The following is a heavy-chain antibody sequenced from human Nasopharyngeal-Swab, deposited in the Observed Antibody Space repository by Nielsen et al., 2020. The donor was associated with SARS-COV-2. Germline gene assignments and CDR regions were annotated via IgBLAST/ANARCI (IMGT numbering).Heavy chain of an antibody. CDR3: ARDLTDYSSREHYYGMDV. CDR2: IYYSGST. Sequence: SETLSLTCTVSGGSISSGGYYWSWIRQHPGKGLEWIGYIYYSGSTYYNPSLKSRVTISVDTSKNQFSLKLSSVTAADTAVYYCARDLTDYSSREHYYGMDVWGQGTTVTVSS. CDR1: GGSISSGGYY. V-gene: IGHV4-31*03. D-gene: IGHD3-10*01. J-gene: IGHJ6*02.